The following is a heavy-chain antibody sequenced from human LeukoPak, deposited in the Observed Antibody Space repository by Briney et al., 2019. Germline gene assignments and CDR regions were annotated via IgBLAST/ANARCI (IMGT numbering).Heavy chain of an antibody. CDR3: ARDAYDDASES. D-gene: IGHD3-3*01. CDR1: GFTFMNYG. J-gene: IGHJ5*02. V-gene: IGHV3-7*01. CDR2: LRPDGSDK. Sequence: QPGGSLRLSCTGSGFTFMNYGMTWAGQAPGKGREWVANLRPDGSDKYYVDSVKGRFTISRDNAKKLVYLQMNSLRAEDTAVYYCARDAYDDASESWGQGTLVTVSS.